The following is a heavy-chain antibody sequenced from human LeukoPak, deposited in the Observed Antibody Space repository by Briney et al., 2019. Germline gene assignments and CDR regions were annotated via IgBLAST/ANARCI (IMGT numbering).Heavy chain of an antibody. D-gene: IGHD1-26*01. CDR3: ARAPRFRLVGVPKGPFDP. CDR2: ISFDGTNK. J-gene: IGHJ5*02. Sequence: PGGSLRLSCAASGFSFSNYAMHWVRQAPGKGLEWVTVISFDGTNKHYADSVKGRFTISEDNSKNTLYLQMDSLRSEDTAVYYCARAPRFRLVGVPKGPFDPWGQGTLVTVSS. CDR1: GFSFSNYA. V-gene: IGHV3-30*04.